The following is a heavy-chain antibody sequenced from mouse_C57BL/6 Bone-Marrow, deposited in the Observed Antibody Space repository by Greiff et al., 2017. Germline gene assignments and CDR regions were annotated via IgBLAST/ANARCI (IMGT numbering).Heavy chain of an antibody. V-gene: IGHV1-55*01. CDR3: AREQFRRVFAY. J-gene: IGHJ3*01. CDR1: GYTFTSYW. D-gene: IGHD3-3*01. Sequence: QVQLQQPGAELVKPGASVKMSCKASGYTFTSYWITWVQQRPGQGLEWIGDIYPGSGSTNYNEKFTGKATLTVDTSSSPAYMQLSSLTSEAAAVYVCAREQFRRVFAYCGQGTLVTVSA. CDR2: IYPGSGST.